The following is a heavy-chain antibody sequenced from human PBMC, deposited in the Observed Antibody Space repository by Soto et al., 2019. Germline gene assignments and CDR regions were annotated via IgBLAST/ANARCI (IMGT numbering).Heavy chain of an antibody. CDR3: ARGYGDYYYGMAV. CDR1: GFTCSSYG. D-gene: IGHD4-17*01. CDR2: IWYDGSNK. J-gene: IGHJ6*02. Sequence: PGGSLRLSCAASGFTCSSYGMHWVRQAPGKGLEWVAVIWYDGSNKYYADSVKGRFTISRDNSKNTLYLQMNSLRAEDTAVYYCARGYGDYYYGMAVWGQGTTVTVSS. V-gene: IGHV3-33*01.